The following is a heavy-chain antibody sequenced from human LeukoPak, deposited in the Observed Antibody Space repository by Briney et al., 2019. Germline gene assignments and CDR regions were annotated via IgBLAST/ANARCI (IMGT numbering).Heavy chain of an antibody. V-gene: IGHV3-30-3*02. CDR1: GFTFSSYA. CDR3: AKSSYYDSSGYYREYYFDF. CDR2: ISYDGSNK. D-gene: IGHD3-22*01. Sequence: GGSLRLSCAASGFTFSSYAMHWVRQALGKGLEWVAVISYDGSNKYYADSVKGRFTISRDNSKNTLYLQMNSLRDEDTAVYYCAKSSYYDSSGYYREYYFDFWGRGTLVTVSS. J-gene: IGHJ4*02.